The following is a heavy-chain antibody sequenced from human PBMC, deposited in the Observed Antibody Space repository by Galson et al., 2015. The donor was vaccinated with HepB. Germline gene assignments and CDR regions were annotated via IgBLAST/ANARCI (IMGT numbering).Heavy chain of an antibody. CDR2: ISSSGSTI. Sequence: SLRLSCAASGFTFSSYEMNWVRQAPGKGLEWVSYISSSGSTIYYADSVKGRFTISRDNAKNSLYLQMNSLRAEDTAVYYCARGYSSSWYEGAYYYYYMDVWGKGTTVTVSS. CDR1: GFTFSSYE. J-gene: IGHJ6*03. CDR3: ARGYSSSWYEGAYYYYYMDV. D-gene: IGHD6-13*01. V-gene: IGHV3-48*03.